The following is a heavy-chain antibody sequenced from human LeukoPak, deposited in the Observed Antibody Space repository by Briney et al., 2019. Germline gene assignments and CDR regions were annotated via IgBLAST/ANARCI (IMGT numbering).Heavy chain of an antibody. CDR2: ISYDGSNK. CDR1: GFTFSSYA. J-gene: IGHJ4*02. V-gene: IGHV3-30-3*01. Sequence: PGGSLKLSCAASGFTFSSYAMHWVRQAPGKGLEWVAVISYDGSNKYYADSVKGRFTISRDNSKNTLYLQMNSLRAEDTAVYYCARDQLSLSGSQISRFDYWGQGTLVTVSS. CDR3: ARDQLSLSGSQISRFDY. D-gene: IGHD3-22*01.